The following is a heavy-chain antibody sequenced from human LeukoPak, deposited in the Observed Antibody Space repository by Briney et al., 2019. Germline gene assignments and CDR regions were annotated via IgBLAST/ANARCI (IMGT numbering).Heavy chain of an antibody. V-gene: IGHV1-18*01. CDR1: GYTFTSYG. J-gene: IGHJ5*02. CDR3: ARGDYDILTGYYSDWFDP. Sequence: ASVKVSCKASGYTFTSYGISWVRQAPGQGLEWMGWISAYSGNTNYAQKLQGRVTMTTDTSTSTAYMELSRLRSDDTAVYYCARGDYDILTGYYSDWFDPWGQGTLVTVSS. D-gene: IGHD3-9*01. CDR2: ISAYSGNT.